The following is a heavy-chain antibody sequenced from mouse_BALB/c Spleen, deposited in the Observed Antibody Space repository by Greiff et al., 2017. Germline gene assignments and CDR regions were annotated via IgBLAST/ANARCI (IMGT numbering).Heavy chain of an antibody. CDR1: GFTFSSYA. V-gene: IGHV5-9-3*01. D-gene: IGHD2-2*01. J-gene: IGHJ4*01. CDR3: ARQGLPAMDY. CDR2: ISSGGSYT. Sequence: EVQVVESGGGLVKPGGSLKLSCAASGFTFSSYAMSWVRQTPEKRLEWVATISSGGSYTYYPDSVKGRFTISRDNAKNTLYLQMSSLRSEDTAMYYCARQGLPAMDYWGQGTSVTVSS.